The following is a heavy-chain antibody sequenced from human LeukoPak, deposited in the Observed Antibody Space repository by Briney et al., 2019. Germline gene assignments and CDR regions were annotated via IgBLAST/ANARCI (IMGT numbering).Heavy chain of an antibody. CDR3: ARDPYSSSWYENNWFDP. V-gene: IGHV7-4-1*02. J-gene: IGHJ5*02. CDR1: GYTFISCA. D-gene: IGHD6-13*01. CDR2: INTNTGNP. Sequence: ASVKVSCKASGYTFISCAINWVRQAPGQGLEWMGWINTNTGNPTYAQGFTGRFVFSLDTSVSTAYLQISSLKAEDTAVYYCARDPYSSSWYENNWFDPWGQGTLVTVSS.